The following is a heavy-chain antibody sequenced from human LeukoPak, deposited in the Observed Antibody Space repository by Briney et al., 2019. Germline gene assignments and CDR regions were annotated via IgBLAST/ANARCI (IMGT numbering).Heavy chain of an antibody. Sequence: GGSLRLSCAASGFTFRNYGMTWVRQAPGKGLEWVSAISGSGADTYYADSVKGRFTISRDNSKNTLYLQMNSLRAEDTAVYYCANDFPPTDRGFYLDPWGQGTLVTVSS. CDR1: GFTFRNYG. CDR3: ANDFPPTDRGFYLDP. J-gene: IGHJ5*02. D-gene: IGHD1-1*01. CDR2: ISGSGADT. V-gene: IGHV3-23*01.